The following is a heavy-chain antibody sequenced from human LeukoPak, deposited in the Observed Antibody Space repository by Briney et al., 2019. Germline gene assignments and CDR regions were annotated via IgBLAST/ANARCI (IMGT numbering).Heavy chain of an antibody. J-gene: IGHJ3*02. CDR2: ISGSSSHV. Sequence: GGSLRLSCEASGFSFSIYNMNWVRLAPAKGLEWVSSISGSSSHVWYADSVKGRFTSSRDNAKNSLYPQMSRLRVEDTAVYYCARDQYYSDSSGYPYDIWGQGTMVTVSS. D-gene: IGHD3-22*01. V-gene: IGHV3-21*01. CDR1: GFSFSIYN. CDR3: ARDQYYSDSSGYPYDI.